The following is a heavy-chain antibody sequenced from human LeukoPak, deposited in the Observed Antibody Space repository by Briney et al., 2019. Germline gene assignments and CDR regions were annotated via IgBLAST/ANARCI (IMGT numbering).Heavy chain of an antibody. V-gene: IGHV5-51*01. Sequence: GESLQISYKGSGYSFNNYWIAWVRQMPGKGLEWMGIIYPGDSDTRYSPSFQGQVTISADKSISTAYLQWSSLKASDTALYYCARSDRRGVVVITSDAFDIWGQGTMVTVSS. J-gene: IGHJ3*02. D-gene: IGHD3-22*01. CDR1: GYSFNNYW. CDR2: IYPGDSDT. CDR3: ARSDRRGVVVITSDAFDI.